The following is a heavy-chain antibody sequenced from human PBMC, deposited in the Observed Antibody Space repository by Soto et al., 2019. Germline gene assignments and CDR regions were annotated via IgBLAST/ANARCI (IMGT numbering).Heavy chain of an antibody. Sequence: QVQLVQSGAEVKKPGSSVKVSCKASGGTFSSYAISWVRQAPGQGLEWMGGIIPIFGTANYAQKFQGRVTITADESTSTAYMELSILRSEDTAVYYCARVRYDYGDYVLIWFDPWGQGTLVTVSS. D-gene: IGHD4-17*01. V-gene: IGHV1-69*12. J-gene: IGHJ5*02. CDR3: ARVRYDYGDYVLIWFDP. CDR1: GGTFSSYA. CDR2: IIPIFGTA.